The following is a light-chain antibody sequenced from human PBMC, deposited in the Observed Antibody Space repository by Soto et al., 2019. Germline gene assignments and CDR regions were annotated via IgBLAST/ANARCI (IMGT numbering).Light chain of an antibody. CDR3: ETWDSNTRV. CDR2: LEGSGSY. CDR1: SGHSSYI. Sequence: QPVLTQSSSASASLGSSVKLTCTLSSGHSSYIIAWHQQQPGKAPRYLMKLEGSGSYNKGSGVPDRFSGSSSGADRYLTISNLQFEVEADYYCETWDSNTRVFGGGTHLTVL. J-gene: IGLJ7*01. V-gene: IGLV4-60*02.